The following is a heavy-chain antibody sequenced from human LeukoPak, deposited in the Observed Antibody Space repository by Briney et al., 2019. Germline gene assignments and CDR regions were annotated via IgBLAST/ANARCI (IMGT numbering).Heavy chain of an antibody. CDR3: ARDLNYDILTGFYQYYFDY. CDR1: GFTFSSYS. Sequence: GGSLRLSCAASGFTFSSYSMNWVRQAPGKGLEWVSSISSSSSYIYYADSVKGRFTISRDNAKNSLYLQMNSLRAEDTAVYYCARDLNYDILTGFYQYYFDYWGQGTLVTVPS. D-gene: IGHD3-9*01. V-gene: IGHV3-21*01. J-gene: IGHJ4*02. CDR2: ISSSSSYI.